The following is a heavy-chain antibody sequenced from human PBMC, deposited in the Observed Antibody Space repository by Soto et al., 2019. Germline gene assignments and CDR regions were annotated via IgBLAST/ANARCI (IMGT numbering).Heavy chain of an antibody. J-gene: IGHJ6*02. V-gene: IGHV3-74*01. Sequence: HPGGSLRLSCAASGFTFSSYWMHWVRQAPGKGLVWVSRINSDGSSTSYADSVKGRFTISRDNAKNTLYLQMNSLRAEDTAVYYCARDGWDYYGSGSGYYYYYYGMDVWGQGTTVTVSS. CDR3: ARDGWDYYGSGSGYYYYYYGMDV. CDR1: GFTFSSYW. CDR2: INSDGSST. D-gene: IGHD3-10*01.